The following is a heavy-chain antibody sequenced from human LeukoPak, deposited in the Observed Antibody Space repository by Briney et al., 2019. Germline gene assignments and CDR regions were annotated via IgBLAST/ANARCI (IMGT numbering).Heavy chain of an antibody. CDR3: AKPRQYSGNIEAFDI. CDR1: GFTFSDYN. Sequence: GGSLRLSCAASGFTFSDYNMNWIRQAPGKGPEWISYISHSGRTIYDADSVKGRFTISRDNAKNSLYLQMNSLRAEDAAVHYCAKPRQYSGNIEAFDIWGQGTMVTVSS. CDR2: ISHSGRTI. D-gene: IGHD1/OR15-1a*01. J-gene: IGHJ3*02. V-gene: IGHV3-11*01.